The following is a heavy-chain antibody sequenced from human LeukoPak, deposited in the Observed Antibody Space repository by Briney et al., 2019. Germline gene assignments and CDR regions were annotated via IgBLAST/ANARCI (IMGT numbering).Heavy chain of an antibody. Sequence: ASVKVSCKASGYTFTGYYMHWVRQAPGQGLEWMGWINPNSGGTNYAQKFQGRVTMTRDTSISTAYMELSRLRSGDTAVYYCARDLGYYGSGSYYNEAFDYWGQGTLVTVSS. CDR2: INPNSGGT. V-gene: IGHV1-2*02. J-gene: IGHJ4*02. CDR3: ARDLGYYGSGSYYNEAFDY. D-gene: IGHD3-10*01. CDR1: GYTFTGYY.